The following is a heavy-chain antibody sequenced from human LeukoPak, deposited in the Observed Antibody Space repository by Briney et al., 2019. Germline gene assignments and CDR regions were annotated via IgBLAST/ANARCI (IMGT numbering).Heavy chain of an antibody. CDR2: ISSNGAKT. CDR3: AGGRGGSYDS. CDR1: GFILSDYA. Sequence: GGSLRLSCAASGFILSDYAIHWVRQGPGKGLEYVAAISSNGAKTFYAEPVKGRFTISRDNSDNTVDLQMDSLRVEDMGVYYCAGGRGGSYDSWGQGILVTVSS. D-gene: IGHD1-26*01. V-gene: IGHV3-64*02. J-gene: IGHJ4*02.